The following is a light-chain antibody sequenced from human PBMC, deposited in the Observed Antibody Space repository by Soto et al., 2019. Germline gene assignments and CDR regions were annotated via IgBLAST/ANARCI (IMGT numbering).Light chain of an antibody. CDR2: AVS. J-gene: IGKJ3*01. Sequence: DIQMTQSPSSLSASVGDRVTITCRASQSISSYLNWYQQKPGKAPKLLMYAVSSLQSGVPSRFSGSGSGTEFTLTISSLQPEDFATYYCQQSYKTRRNFGPGTKVDIK. V-gene: IGKV1-39*01. CDR1: QSISSY. CDR3: QQSYKTRRN.